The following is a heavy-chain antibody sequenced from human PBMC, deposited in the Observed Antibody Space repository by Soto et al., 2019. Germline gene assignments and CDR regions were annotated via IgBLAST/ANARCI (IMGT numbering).Heavy chain of an antibody. CDR3: ARDQNWNYPFRAFDT. J-gene: IGHJ3*02. D-gene: IGHD1-7*01. V-gene: IGHV3-7*01. Sequence: GGSLRLSCAASGFTFSSYWMSWVRQAPGKGLEWVANIKQDGSEKYYVDSVKGRFTISRDNAKNSLYLQMNSLRAEDTAVYYCARDQNWNYPFRAFDTWGQGTMVTVSS. CDR2: IKQDGSEK. CDR1: GFTFSSYW.